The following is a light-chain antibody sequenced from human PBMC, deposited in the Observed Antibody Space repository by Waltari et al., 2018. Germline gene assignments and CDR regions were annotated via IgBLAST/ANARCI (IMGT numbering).Light chain of an antibody. J-gene: IGKJ1*01. CDR3: QKYVNLPAT. CDR2: HAS. CDR1: QDVDKY. Sequence: EIVLTQSPGTLSLSPGERATLSCRASQDVDKYLAWYQQHPGQAPRLLIYHASIRATGIPDRFSGSGSGTDFTLTISRLEPEDFAVYYCQKYVNLPATFGQGTKVEIK. V-gene: IGKV3-20*01.